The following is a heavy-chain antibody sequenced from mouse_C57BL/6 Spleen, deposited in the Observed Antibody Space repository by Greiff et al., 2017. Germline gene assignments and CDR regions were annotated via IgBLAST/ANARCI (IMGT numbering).Heavy chain of an antibody. V-gene: IGHV5-4*03. CDR2: ISDGGSYT. CDR3: ARRDFPMDY. D-gene: IGHD3-3*01. CDR1: GFTFSSYA. J-gene: IGHJ4*01. Sequence: DVKLVESGGGLVKPGGSLKLSCAASGFTFSSYAMTWVRQTPEKRLEWVATISDGGSYTCYPDNVKGRFTISRDNAKDNLYLQMSHLKAEDTAMYYCARRDFPMDYWGQGTSVTVSS.